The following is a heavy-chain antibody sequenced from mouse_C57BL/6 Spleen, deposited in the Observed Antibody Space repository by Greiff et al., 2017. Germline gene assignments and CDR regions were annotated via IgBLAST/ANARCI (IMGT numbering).Heavy chain of an antibody. CDR3: AREGDYSLAWFAY. CDR2: ISYDGSN. CDR1: GYSITSGYY. V-gene: IGHV3-6*01. D-gene: IGHD2-12*01. Sequence: EVQLQQSGPGLVKPSQSLSLTCSVTGYSITSGYYWNWIRQFPGNKLEWMGYISYDGSNNYNPSLKNRISITRDTSKNQFFLKLNSVTTEDTATYYCAREGDYSLAWFAYWGQGTLVTVAA. J-gene: IGHJ3*01.